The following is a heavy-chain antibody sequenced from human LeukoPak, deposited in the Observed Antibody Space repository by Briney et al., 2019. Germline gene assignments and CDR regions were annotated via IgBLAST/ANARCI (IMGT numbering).Heavy chain of an antibody. D-gene: IGHD2-15*01. J-gene: IGHJ4*02. CDR2: IKQDGSEK. V-gene: IGHV3-7*03. Sequence: GGSLRLSCAASGFTFSSYWMSWVRQAPGKGLDWVGNIKQDGSEKYYVDSVKGRFTITRDNAKNSLYLQMNRLRAEDTAVYYCARSGYCSGGSCYESDYWGQGTLVTVSS. CDR3: ARSGYCSGGSCYESDY. CDR1: GFTFSSYW.